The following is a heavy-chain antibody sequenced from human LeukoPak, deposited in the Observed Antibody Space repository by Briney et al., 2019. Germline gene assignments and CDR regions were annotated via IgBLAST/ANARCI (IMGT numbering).Heavy chain of an antibody. J-gene: IGHJ4*02. CDR3: ARDKRHSYGRYFDP. D-gene: IGHD5-18*01. CDR2: MQSSGIS. V-gene: IGHV4-59*11. CDR1: GFPFQDSG. Sequence: GSLRLSCAASGFPFQDSGLSWIRKPPGKGLEWIGYMQSSGISNYNPSLKNRVNIFVDTSKNQFVLNLRSVTAADTAAYYCARDKRHSYGRYFDPWGQGMLVTVSS.